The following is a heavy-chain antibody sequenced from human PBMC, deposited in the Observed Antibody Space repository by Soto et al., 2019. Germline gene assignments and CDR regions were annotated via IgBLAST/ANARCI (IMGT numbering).Heavy chain of an antibody. CDR2: IYYSGST. Sequence: SETLSPTCTVSGCSISSYYWSWIRQPTGKGLEWIGYIYYSGSTNYNPSLKSRVNISVDTSKNQFSLKLRTVTAADKAVYYCATGGHDDFWRGYGGFDYWGQGALVTVSS. CDR3: ATGGHDDFWRGYGGFDY. V-gene: IGHV4-59*01. J-gene: IGHJ4*02. D-gene: IGHD3-3*01. CDR1: GCSISSYY.